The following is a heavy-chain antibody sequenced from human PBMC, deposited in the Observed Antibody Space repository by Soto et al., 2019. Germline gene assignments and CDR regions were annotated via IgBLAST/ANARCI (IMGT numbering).Heavy chain of an antibody. CDR2: ISYDGSNK. J-gene: IGHJ6*02. V-gene: IGHV3-30-3*01. CDR3: ARDLIRGYGRGWFYYYGMDV. Sequence: GGSLRLSCAASGFTFSSYAMHWVRQAPGKGLEWVAVISYDGSNKYYADSVKGRFTISRDNSKNTLYLQMNSLRAEDTAVYYCARDLIRGYGRGWFYYYGMDVWGQGATVTVSS. D-gene: IGHD5-12*01. CDR1: GFTFSSYA.